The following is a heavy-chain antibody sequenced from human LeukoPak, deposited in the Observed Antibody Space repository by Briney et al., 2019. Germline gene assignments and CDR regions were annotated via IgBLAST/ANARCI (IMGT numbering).Heavy chain of an antibody. CDR1: WDSVSSNSAA. D-gene: IGHD5-24*01. Sequence: SQALSLTCAISWDSVSSNSAAWNWIRQSPSRGLEWLGRTYYRSKWSNDYAVSVKSRITINPDTSKNQFSLQLNSVTPEDTAVYCCARELAMATIYSYFDYWGQGTLVTVSS. J-gene: IGHJ4*02. V-gene: IGHV6-1*01. CDR3: ARELAMATIYSYFDY. CDR2: TYYRSKWSN.